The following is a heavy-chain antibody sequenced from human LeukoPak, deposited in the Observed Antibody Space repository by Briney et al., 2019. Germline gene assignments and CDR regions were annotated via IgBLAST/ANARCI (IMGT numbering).Heavy chain of an antibody. V-gene: IGHV3-73*01. CDR3: TRLGYSGYDYYYYYGMDV. D-gene: IGHD5-12*01. J-gene: IGHJ6*02. CDR1: GFTFSGSA. CDR2: IRSKANSYAT. Sequence: GGSLGLSCAASGFTFSGSAMHWVRQASGKELEWVGRIRSKANSYATAYAASVKGRFTISRDDSKNTAYLQMNSLKTEDTAVYYCTRLGYSGYDYYYYYGMDVWGQGTTVTVSS.